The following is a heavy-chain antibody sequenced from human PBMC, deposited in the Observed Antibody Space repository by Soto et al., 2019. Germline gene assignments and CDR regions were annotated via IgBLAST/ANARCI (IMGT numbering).Heavy chain of an antibody. CDR3: ARGIVVRGQGWFDP. D-gene: IGHD2-15*01. Sequence: QVQLVQSGAEVKKPGASVKVSCKASGYTFTGYYIHWVRQAPGQGLEWMGWINPNSGDTNLAQKFQGRVTMTRDTSISTTYMELSRLASDYTAAYFCARGIVVRGQGWFDPWGQGTLVTVSS. V-gene: IGHV1-2*02. CDR2: INPNSGDT. CDR1: GYTFTGYY. J-gene: IGHJ5*02.